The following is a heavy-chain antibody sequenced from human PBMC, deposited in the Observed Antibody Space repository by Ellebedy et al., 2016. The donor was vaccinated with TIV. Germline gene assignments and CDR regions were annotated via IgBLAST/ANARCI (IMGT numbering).Heavy chain of an antibody. V-gene: IGHV3-74*01. D-gene: IGHD1-26*01. CDR3: ARLRGADFVGS. Sequence: GGSLRLSCAPSGFTFSSYAMSWVRQAPGKGLVWVSRINDDGSSRSYAASVTGRFTVSRDNAKNSLYLQMNSLRAEDTAVYYCARLRGADFVGSWGQGTLVTVSS. J-gene: IGHJ4*02. CDR1: GFTFSSYA. CDR2: INDDGSSR.